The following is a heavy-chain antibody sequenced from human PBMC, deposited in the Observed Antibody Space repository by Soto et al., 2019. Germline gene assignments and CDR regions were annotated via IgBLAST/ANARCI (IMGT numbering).Heavy chain of an antibody. CDR3: ARDGGYDFWSGPYYGMDV. D-gene: IGHD3-3*01. J-gene: IGHJ6*02. Sequence: ASVKVSCKASGGTFSSYAISWVRQAPGQGLEWMGGIIPIFGTANYAQKFQSRVTITADESTSTAYMELSSLRSEDTAVYYCARDGGYDFWSGPYYGMDVWGQGTTVTVSS. CDR2: IIPIFGTA. CDR1: GGTFSSYA. V-gene: IGHV1-69*13.